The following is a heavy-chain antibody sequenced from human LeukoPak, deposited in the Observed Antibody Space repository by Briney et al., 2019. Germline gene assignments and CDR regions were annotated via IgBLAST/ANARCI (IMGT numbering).Heavy chain of an antibody. V-gene: IGHV4-31*03. CDR3: ARYSRGLGVPFDY. CDR2: IYYGGSA. D-gene: IGHD3-16*01. CDR1: GDSISGYY. J-gene: IGHJ4*02. Sequence: SETLSLTCTVSGDSISGYYWSWIRQHPGKGLEWIGYIYYGGSASYNPSLRSRVTISMDTSKNQFSLMLSFVTAADTAVYYCARYSRGLGVPFDYWGQGTLVTVSS.